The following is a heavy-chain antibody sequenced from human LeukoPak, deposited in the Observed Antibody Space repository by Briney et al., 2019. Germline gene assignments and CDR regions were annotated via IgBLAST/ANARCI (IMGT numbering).Heavy chain of an antibody. D-gene: IGHD1-26*01. CDR3: AKPMGATDC. CDR1: GFTFSSYG. Sequence: GGSLRLSCAASGFTFSSYGMHWVRQAPGKGLEWVAVISYDGSNKYYADSVKGRFTISRDNSKNTLYLQMNSLRAEDTAVYYCAKPMGATDCWGQGTLVTVSS. V-gene: IGHV3-30*18. J-gene: IGHJ4*02. CDR2: ISYDGSNK.